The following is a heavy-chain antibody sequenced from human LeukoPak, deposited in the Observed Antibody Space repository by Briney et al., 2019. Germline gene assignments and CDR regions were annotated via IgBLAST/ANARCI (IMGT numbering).Heavy chain of an antibody. Sequence: PGSSLRLSCAASGFTSSNYAMNWVRQAPGKGLEWVSAISGSGGSTYYTNSVKGRFTISRDNSKNALYLQIHSLRAEDTAVYYCAKDQIAVAGTRDYNWLDPWGQGTLVTVSS. CDR3: AKDQIAVAGTRDYNWLDP. CDR1: GFTSSNYA. CDR2: ISGSGGST. V-gene: IGHV3-23*01. D-gene: IGHD6-19*01. J-gene: IGHJ5*02.